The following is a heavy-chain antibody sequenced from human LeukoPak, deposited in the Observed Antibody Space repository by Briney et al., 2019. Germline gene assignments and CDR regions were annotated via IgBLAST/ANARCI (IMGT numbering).Heavy chain of an antibody. D-gene: IGHD5/OR15-5a*01. CDR1: GDSISSYS. CDR2: IYYSGTT. CDR3: ARLSGSPLSKYYYYMDV. J-gene: IGHJ6*03. Sequence: SETLSLTCTVSGDSISSYSWSWVRQTPGKGLEWIGYIYYSGTTDYNPSLKSRVTISIDTSRNHLSLNLNSVTAADTAVYYCARLSGSPLSKYYYYMDVWGKGTTVTVSS. V-gene: IGHV4-59*01.